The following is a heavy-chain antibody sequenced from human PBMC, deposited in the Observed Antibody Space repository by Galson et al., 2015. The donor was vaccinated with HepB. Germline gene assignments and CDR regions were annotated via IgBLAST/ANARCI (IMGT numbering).Heavy chain of an antibody. CDR1: GFTFTRYG. CDR3: ARDYFDSSSDF. CDR2: INTNNGNP. V-gene: IGHV7-4-1*02. J-gene: IGHJ4*02. D-gene: IGHD3-9*01. Sequence: QSGAEVKKPGASVKVSCKASGFTFTRYGLSWVRQAPGQGLEWMGWINTNNGNPTYAPGFTGRFVFSLDTSVRTAYLQISSLKAEDSAMYYCARDYFDSSSDFWGQGTLVTVSS.